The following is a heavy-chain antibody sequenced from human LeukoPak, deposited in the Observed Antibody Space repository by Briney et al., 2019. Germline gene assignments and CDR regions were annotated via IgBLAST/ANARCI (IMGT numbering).Heavy chain of an antibody. Sequence: GGSLRLSCAASGFTVSSNYMSWVRQAPWKGLEWVSVIYSGGSTYYADSVKGRFIISRDNSKNTLYLQMNSLRAEDTAVYYCASLAAAGDYFDYWGQGTLVTVSS. CDR1: GFTVSSNY. CDR3: ASLAAAGDYFDY. CDR2: IYSGGST. V-gene: IGHV3-53*01. D-gene: IGHD6-13*01. J-gene: IGHJ4*02.